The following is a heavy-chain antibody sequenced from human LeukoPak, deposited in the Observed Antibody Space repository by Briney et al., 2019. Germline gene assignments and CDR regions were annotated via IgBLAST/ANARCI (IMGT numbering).Heavy chain of an antibody. CDR2: INPNSGGT. CDR1: GGTFSSYA. D-gene: IGHD3-22*01. V-gene: IGHV1-2*06. Sequence: ASVKVSCKASGGTFSSYAISWLRQAPGQGLEWMGRINPNSGGTNYAQKFQGRVTMTRDTSISTAYMELSRLRSDDTAVYYCARALGMIVVAKGAFDIWGQGTMVTVSS. J-gene: IGHJ3*02. CDR3: ARALGMIVVAKGAFDI.